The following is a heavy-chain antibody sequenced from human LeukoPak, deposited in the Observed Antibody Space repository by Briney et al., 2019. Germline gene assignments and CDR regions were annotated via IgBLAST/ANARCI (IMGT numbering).Heavy chain of an antibody. Sequence: GGSVILFCLAKVFNFSSYGLHRARQAPGKGLVWVSHINSDGSGISYADSVKGRFTISRDNAKNTLYLQMNCLRAEDTAVYYCARDVDFWSGPDYWGQGTLVTVSS. D-gene: IGHD3-3*01. V-gene: IGHV3-74*01. CDR3: ARDVDFWSGPDY. CDR1: VFNFSSYG. J-gene: IGHJ4*02. CDR2: INSDGSGI.